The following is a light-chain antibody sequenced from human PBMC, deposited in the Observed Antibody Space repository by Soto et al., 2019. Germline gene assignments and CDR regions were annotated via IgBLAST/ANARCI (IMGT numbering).Light chain of an antibody. Sequence: DVVMTQSPLSLPVTLEQPASISCRSSQSLVHSDGNTYLNWFQQRPGQSPRRLIYKVSNRDSGVPDRFSGSGSGTNFTLKISRVEAEGVGVYYCMQGPHWPPYTFGQGTKLEIK. CDR1: QSLVHSDGNTY. J-gene: IGKJ2*01. CDR2: KVS. CDR3: MQGPHWPPYT. V-gene: IGKV2-30*02.